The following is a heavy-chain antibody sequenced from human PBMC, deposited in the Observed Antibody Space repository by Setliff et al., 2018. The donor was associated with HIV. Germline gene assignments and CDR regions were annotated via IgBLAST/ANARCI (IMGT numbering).Heavy chain of an antibody. CDR3: SKGLNPSVVVAALVEDS. V-gene: IGHV4-4*08. J-gene: IGHJ4*02. CDR1: GGSMSTYY. CDR2: IYTSGST. D-gene: IGHD2-15*01. Sequence: PSETLSLTCTVSGGSMSTYYWSWIRQPPGKGLEWIGYIYTSGSTNYNPSLRSRVTISVDTSKNHFSLRLSSVTAADSAVYYCSKGLNPSVVVAALVEDSWGQGTLVTVSS.